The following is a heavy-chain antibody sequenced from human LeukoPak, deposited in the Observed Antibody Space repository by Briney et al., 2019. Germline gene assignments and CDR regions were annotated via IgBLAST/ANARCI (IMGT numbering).Heavy chain of an antibody. J-gene: IGHJ5*02. D-gene: IGHD3/OR15-3a*01. CDR2: IRDSGEA. CDR3: ARDRAALQDWVEFDP. CDR1: GFTFSDYY. V-gene: IGHV3-66*03. Sequence: GGSLRLSCAASGFTFSDYYMSWIRQAPGKGLEWVGLIRDSGEAFYADFVRGRFAISRDESENTLYLQMNSLRVEDTVVYFCARDRAALQDWVEFDPWGQGTPVIVSS.